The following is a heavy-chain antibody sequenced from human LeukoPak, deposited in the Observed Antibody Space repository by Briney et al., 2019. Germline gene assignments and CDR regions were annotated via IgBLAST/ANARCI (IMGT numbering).Heavy chain of an antibody. CDR2: INPNSVGT. V-gene: IGHV1-2*02. CDR3: ARDRGGTGDY. D-gene: IGHD3-10*01. Sequence: ASVKVSCKASGYTFTGYYMHWVGQAPGQGLEWMGWINPNSVGTNYAKNFHDSVTMTRDTSISTAYMELSRLRSDDTEVYDCARDRGGTGDYWGQGTLVTVSS. J-gene: IGHJ4*02. CDR1: GYTFTGYY.